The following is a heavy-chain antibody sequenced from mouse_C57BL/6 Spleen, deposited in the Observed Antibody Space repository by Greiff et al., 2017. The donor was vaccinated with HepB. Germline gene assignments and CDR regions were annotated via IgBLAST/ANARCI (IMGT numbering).Heavy chain of an antibody. Sequence: VQLQQSGPELVKPGASVKISCKASGYTFTDYYIDWVKQRPAQGLEWIGWIFPGSGSTYYNEKFKGKATLTVDKSSSTAYMLLSSLTSEDSAVYFCARSGVVAKGYAMDYWGQGTSVTVSS. D-gene: IGHD1-1*01. V-gene: IGHV1-75*01. CDR2: IFPGSGST. CDR3: ARSGVVAKGYAMDY. CDR1: GYTFTDYY. J-gene: IGHJ4*01.